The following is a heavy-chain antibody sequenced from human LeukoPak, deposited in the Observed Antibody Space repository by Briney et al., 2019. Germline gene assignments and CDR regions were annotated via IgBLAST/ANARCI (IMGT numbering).Heavy chain of an antibody. CDR3: AKDDGSGSSHYYYGMDV. D-gene: IGHD3-10*01. J-gene: IGHJ6*04. Sequence: GRSLRLFCAASGFTFSSYGMHWVRQAPGKGLEWLAVISYDGSNKYYADSVKGRFTISRDNSKNTLYLQMNSLRAEDTAVYYCAKDDGSGSSHYYYGMDVWGKGTTVIVSS. CDR1: GFTFSSYG. V-gene: IGHV3-30*18. CDR2: ISYDGSNK.